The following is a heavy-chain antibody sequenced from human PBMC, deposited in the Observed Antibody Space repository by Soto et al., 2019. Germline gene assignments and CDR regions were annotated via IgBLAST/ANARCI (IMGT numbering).Heavy chain of an antibody. V-gene: IGHV4-39*02. D-gene: IGHD2-2*02. CDR3: ARDKRKGVVVPAALQQTNWFDP. J-gene: IGHJ5*02. Sequence: SETLSLTCAVSGGSISGSYYYWAWLRQSPGKGPEWIGSVFYTGFTSYNPSLESRVSVSVDTSKSQFSLKLSAVTAADTAVYYCARDKRKGVVVPAALQQTNWFDPWGQGTLVTVSS. CDR2: VFYTGFT. CDR1: GGSISGSYYY.